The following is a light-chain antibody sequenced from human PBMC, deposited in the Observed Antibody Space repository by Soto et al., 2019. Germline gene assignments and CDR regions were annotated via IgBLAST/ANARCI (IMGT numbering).Light chain of an antibody. V-gene: IGKV3-15*01. CDR2: DAS. Sequence: EIVMTQSPATLSVSPGERATLSCRASQSVSSNLAWYQQKVGQAPRVLIYDASTRATGIPGRFSGSGSGTEFTLTISSLQSEEFAVYYCQQYNNGPETFGQGTKVDIK. CDR3: QQYNNGPET. CDR1: QSVSSN. J-gene: IGKJ1*01.